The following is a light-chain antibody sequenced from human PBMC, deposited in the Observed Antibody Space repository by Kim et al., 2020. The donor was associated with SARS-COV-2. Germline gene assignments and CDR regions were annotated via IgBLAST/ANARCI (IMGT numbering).Light chain of an antibody. V-gene: IGLV1-40*01. CDR2: NNN. CDR3: QSYDNSLSVSAV. Sequence: QSVLTQPPSVSGAPGQRVTISCTGSSSNIGAGYDVHWYQQLPGTAPKLLIYNNNNRPSGVPDRFSGSKSGTSASLAITGLQAEDEGDYYCQSYDNSLSVSAVFGGGTQLTVL. CDR1: SSNIGAGYD. J-gene: IGLJ7*01.